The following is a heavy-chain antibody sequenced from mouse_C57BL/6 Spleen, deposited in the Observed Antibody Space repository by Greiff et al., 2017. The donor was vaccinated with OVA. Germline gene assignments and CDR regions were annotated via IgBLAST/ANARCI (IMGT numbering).Heavy chain of an antibody. CDR3: AEGYGYYFDY. J-gene: IGHJ2*01. V-gene: IGHV1-55*01. D-gene: IGHD2-2*01. CDR2: IYPGSGST. Sequence: QVQLQQPGADLVKPGASVKMSCKASGYTFTSYWITWVKRRPGQGLEWIGDIYPGSGSTNYNEKFKSKATLTVDTSSSTAYMQLSSLTSEDSAVYYCAEGYGYYFDYWGQGTTLTVSS. CDR1: GYTFTSYW.